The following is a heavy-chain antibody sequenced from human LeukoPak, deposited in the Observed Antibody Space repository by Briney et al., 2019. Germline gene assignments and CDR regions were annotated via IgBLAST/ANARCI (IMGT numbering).Heavy chain of an antibody. V-gene: IGHV3-21*01. CDR2: ISSSSSYI. D-gene: IGHD1-1*01. Sequence: GGSLRLSCAASGFTFSSYSMNWVRQAPGKGLEWVSSISSSSSYIYYADSVKGRFTISRDNAKNSLYLQMNSLRAEDTAVYYCARDSLDGGATDYWGQGPLVTVSS. CDR1: GFTFSSYS. J-gene: IGHJ4*02. CDR3: ARDSLDGGATDY.